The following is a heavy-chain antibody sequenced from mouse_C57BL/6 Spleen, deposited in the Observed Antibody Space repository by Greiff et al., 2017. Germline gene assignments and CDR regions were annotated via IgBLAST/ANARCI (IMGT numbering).Heavy chain of an antibody. V-gene: IGHV1-59*01. CDR3: AKGGSYYSNYRFAY. CDR1: GYTFTSYW. J-gene: IGHJ3*01. CDR2: IDPSDSYT. Sequence: QVQLQQPGAELVRPGTSVKLSCKASGYTFTSYWMHWVKQRPGQGLEWIGVIDPSDSYTNYNQKFKGKATLTVDTSSSTAYMQLSSLTSEDSAVYYCAKGGSYYSNYRFAYWGQGTLVTVSA. D-gene: IGHD2-5*01.